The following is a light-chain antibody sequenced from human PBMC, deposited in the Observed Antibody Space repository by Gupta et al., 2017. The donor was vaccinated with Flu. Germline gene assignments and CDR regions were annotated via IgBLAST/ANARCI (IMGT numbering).Light chain of an antibody. Sequence: KVTISCAGSSSNIEMNYVDWYQQLPGTAPKLLIYENDTRPSGVPDRFSGSNSGTSATLGITGLQTGDEADYYCVTRDGSLRGGVFGGGTKLTVL. CDR1: SSNIEMNY. CDR2: END. J-gene: IGLJ3*02. V-gene: IGLV1-51*02. CDR3: VTRDGSLRGGV.